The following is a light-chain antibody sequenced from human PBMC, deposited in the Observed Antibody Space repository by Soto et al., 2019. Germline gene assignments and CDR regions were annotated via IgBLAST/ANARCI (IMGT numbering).Light chain of an antibody. Sequence: DIQMTQSPSSLSASVVDRVSITCRASQGIGSWVAWYQQKPGKGPKSLIFAASSLESGVSSRFSASGSGTDFTITIDSLHPEDSATYYCQQYHTYPLSFGGGTKVEIK. V-gene: IGKV1D-16*01. CDR2: AAS. J-gene: IGKJ4*01. CDR3: QQYHTYPLS. CDR1: QGIGSW.